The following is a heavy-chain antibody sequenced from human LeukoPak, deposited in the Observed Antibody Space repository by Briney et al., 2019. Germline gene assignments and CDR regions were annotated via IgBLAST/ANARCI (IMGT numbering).Heavy chain of an antibody. CDR2: IVPSVDIA. Sequence: TVNVSCKASGGTFRRYTIIWVRQAPGQGLEWMGRIVPSVDIANYAQKFQGRVTIIADKSTSTAYMDLSSLRSEDTAVYYCATIVAAATNDAFDLWGQGTMVTVSS. CDR3: ATIVAAATNDAFDL. D-gene: IGHD1-26*01. V-gene: IGHV1-69*02. J-gene: IGHJ3*01. CDR1: GGTFRRYT.